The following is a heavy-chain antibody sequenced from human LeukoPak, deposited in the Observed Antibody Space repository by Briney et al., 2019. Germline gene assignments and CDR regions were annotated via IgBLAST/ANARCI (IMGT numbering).Heavy chain of an antibody. CDR1: GFTFGSYG. Sequence: GGSLRLSCAASGFTFGSYGMHWVRQAPGKGLEWVAVIWSDGSNRFYADSVKGRFTISRDNSQNTVFLQMSSLRVEDSAIYYCARDAQRGFDYSNSLKYWGHGTRVAVSS. J-gene: IGHJ4*01. CDR3: ARDAQRGFDYSNSLKY. D-gene: IGHD4-11*01. CDR2: IWSDGSNR. V-gene: IGHV3-33*01.